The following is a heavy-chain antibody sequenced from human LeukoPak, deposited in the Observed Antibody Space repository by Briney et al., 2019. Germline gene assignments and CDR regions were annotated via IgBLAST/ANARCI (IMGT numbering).Heavy chain of an antibody. CDR1: GYSFTSYW. CDR3: ARLRLRYYDSSGYSYYFDY. CDR2: IYPGDSDT. V-gene: IGHV5-51*01. Sequence: GESLKISCKGSGYSFTSYWIGWVRQVPGKGLEWMGIIYPGDSDTRYSPSFQGQVTISADKSISTAYLQWSSLKASDTAMYYCARLRLRYYDSSGYSYYFDYWGQGTLVTVSS. D-gene: IGHD3-22*01. J-gene: IGHJ4*02.